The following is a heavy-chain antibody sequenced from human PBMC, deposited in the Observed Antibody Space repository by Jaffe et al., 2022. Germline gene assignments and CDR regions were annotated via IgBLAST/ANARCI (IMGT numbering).Heavy chain of an antibody. CDR1: GHTFNNHY. CDR2: IDPGGVSI. V-gene: IGHV1-46*02. D-gene: IGHD1-26*01. J-gene: IGHJ4*02. Sequence: QVQVEQSGAEVKKPGASVKVSCKAAGHTFNNHYVHWVRHTPGQGPEWMGIIDPGGVSITYAPTFEGRVTMTRDTSTTTVYMELSSLMYEDTAVYYCTTVGVWGRPPDYWGQGTLVTVSS. CDR3: TTVGVWGRPPDY.